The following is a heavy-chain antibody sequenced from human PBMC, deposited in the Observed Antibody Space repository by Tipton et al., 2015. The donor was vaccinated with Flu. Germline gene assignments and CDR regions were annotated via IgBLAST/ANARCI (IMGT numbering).Heavy chain of an antibody. J-gene: IGHJ4*02. CDR3: TTGVAVWL. Sequence: SLRLSCAASGFTFSNAWMNWVRQAPGKGLEWVGRIKRKTDGGTTDYAAPVKGRFTISRDDSKNTLYLQMNSLKTEDTAVYYCTTGVAVWLWGQGTLVTVSS. V-gene: IGHV3-15*01. CDR1: GFTFSNAW. CDR2: IKRKTDGGTT. D-gene: IGHD6-19*01.